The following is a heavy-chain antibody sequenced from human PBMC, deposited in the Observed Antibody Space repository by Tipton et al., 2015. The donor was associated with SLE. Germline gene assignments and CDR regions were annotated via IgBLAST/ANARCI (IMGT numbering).Heavy chain of an antibody. Sequence: GLVKPSETLSLTCTVSGGSISSYYWSWIRQPPGKGLEWIGYIYYSGSTYYNQSLKSRVTISVDTSKNQFSLKLSSVTAADTAVYYCARAADMDVWGQGTTVTVSS. J-gene: IGHJ6*02. CDR1: GGSISSYY. CDR3: ARAADMDV. CDR2: IYYSGST. V-gene: IGHV4-59*12.